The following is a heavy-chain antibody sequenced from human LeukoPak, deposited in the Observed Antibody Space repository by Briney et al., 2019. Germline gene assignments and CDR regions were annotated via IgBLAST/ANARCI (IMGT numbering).Heavy chain of an antibody. CDR1: GFTFDDYG. D-gene: IGHD3-3*01. Sequence: GGSLRLSCAASGFTFDDYGMSWVRQAPGKGLEWVSGINWNGGSTGYADSVKGRFTISRDNAKNSLYLQMNSLRAEDTAVYYCARAKYDFWSGYHFDYWGQGTLVTVSS. J-gene: IGHJ4*02. CDR3: ARAKYDFWSGYHFDY. V-gene: IGHV3-20*04. CDR2: INWNGGST.